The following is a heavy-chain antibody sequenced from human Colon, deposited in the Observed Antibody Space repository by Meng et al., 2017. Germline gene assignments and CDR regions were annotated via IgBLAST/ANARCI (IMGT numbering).Heavy chain of an antibody. J-gene: IGHJ4*02. D-gene: IGHD3-10*01. CDR2: IYHSGST. CDR3: ARVIYASGNMAHLDC. CDR1: GDSIRSSNW. Sequence: VRPQGAGPGVVKPTGPLSLTCAVAGDSIRSSNWWSWVRQPPGRGLEWIGEIYHSGSTNYNPSLKNRLSLTVDKSKNQFSLTLQSVTAADTAVYYCARVIYASGNMAHLDCWGQGTLVTVSS. V-gene: IGHV4-4*02.